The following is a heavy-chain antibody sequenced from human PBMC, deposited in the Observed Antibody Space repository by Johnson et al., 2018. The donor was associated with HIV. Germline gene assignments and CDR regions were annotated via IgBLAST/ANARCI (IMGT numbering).Heavy chain of an antibody. CDR3: ARGGRAKDAFDI. V-gene: IGHV3-30*04. J-gene: IGHJ3*02. CDR2: ISFDKNNK. Sequence: QVQLVESGGGVVQPGRSLRLSCAASGFTFSTYAIHWVRQAPGKGLEWVALISFDKNNKYCADSVKGRFTISRDNSKNTLYLQMNSLRAEDTALYYCARGGRAKDAFDIWGQGTMV. CDR1: GFTFSTYA. D-gene: IGHD3-16*01.